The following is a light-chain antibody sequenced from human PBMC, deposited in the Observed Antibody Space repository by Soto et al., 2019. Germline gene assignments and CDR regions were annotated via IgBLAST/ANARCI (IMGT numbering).Light chain of an antibody. Sequence: IVLTQSPGTLSLSPGERATLSCRASQSVSSSYLAWYQQKPGQAPRLLIYGASSRATGIPDRVSGSGSGTDFALPISRLEPEGFAVSFCQQYGSSWTFGQGNKVEIK. CDR1: QSVSSSY. CDR2: GAS. CDR3: QQYGSSWT. V-gene: IGKV3-20*01. J-gene: IGKJ1*01.